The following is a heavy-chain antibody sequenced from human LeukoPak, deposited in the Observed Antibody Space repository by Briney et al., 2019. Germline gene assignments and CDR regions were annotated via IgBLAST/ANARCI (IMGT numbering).Heavy chain of an antibody. Sequence: SVKVSCKASGGTFSSYAISWVRQAPGQGLEWMGGIIPVFGTANYAQKFQGRVTITTDESTSTAYMELSSLRSEDTAVYYCARAHTKAILTGYYWSPLGYWGQGTLVTVSS. D-gene: IGHD3-9*01. CDR3: ARAHTKAILTGYYWSPLGY. V-gene: IGHV1-69*05. J-gene: IGHJ4*02. CDR2: IIPVFGTA. CDR1: GGTFSSYA.